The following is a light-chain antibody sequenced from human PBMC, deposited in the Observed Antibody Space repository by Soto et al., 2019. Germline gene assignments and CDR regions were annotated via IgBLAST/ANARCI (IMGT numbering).Light chain of an antibody. CDR1: QSVSTNNKNY. CDR3: QQYYSPPVT. CDR2: WAS. J-gene: IGKJ4*01. Sequence: DIVMTQSPDSLAVSLGERATINCKSSQSVSTNNKNYLTWYQLKPGQPPRLLIFWASTRESGVPDRFTGGGSGTDFSLTISSLQAEDVAVYYCQQYYSPPVTFGGGTKVEIK. V-gene: IGKV4-1*01.